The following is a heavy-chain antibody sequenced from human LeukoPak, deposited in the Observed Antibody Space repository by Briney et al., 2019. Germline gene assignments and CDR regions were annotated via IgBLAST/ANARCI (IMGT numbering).Heavy chain of an antibody. CDR1: GGSISSYY. V-gene: IGHV4-4*07. J-gene: IGHJ3*02. Sequence: PSETLSLTCTVSGGSISSYYWIWVRQPAGKGLEWIGRIHTSGSTNYNPSLKSRVTISVDTSKNQFSLKLSSVTAADTAVYYCARADDFWAYDAFDIWGQGTMVTVSS. D-gene: IGHD3-3*01. CDR2: IHTSGST. CDR3: ARADDFWAYDAFDI.